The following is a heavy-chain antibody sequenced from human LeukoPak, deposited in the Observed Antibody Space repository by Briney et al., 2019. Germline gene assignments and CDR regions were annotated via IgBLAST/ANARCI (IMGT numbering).Heavy chain of an antibody. Sequence: ASVKVSCKVSGYTLTELSMHWVRQAPGKGSAWMGGFDPEDGETIYAQKLQGRVTMTEDTSTDTAYMELSSLRSEDTAVYYCATFPPAIEKKWELLYWGQGTLVTVSS. D-gene: IGHD1-26*01. J-gene: IGHJ4*02. CDR1: GYTLTELS. CDR3: ATFPPAIEKKWELLY. V-gene: IGHV1-24*01. CDR2: FDPEDGET.